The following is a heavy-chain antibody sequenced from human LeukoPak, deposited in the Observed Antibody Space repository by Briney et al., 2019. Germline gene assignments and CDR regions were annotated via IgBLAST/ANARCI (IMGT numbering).Heavy chain of an antibody. J-gene: IGHJ3*02. Sequence: GGSLRLSCAASGFTFSSYAMHWVRQAPGKGLEGVAVISYDGSNKYYADSVKGRFTISRDNSKNTLYLQMNSLRAEDTAVYYCARLRMYSSGWLDAFDIWGQGTMVTVSS. V-gene: IGHV3-30-3*01. CDR1: GFTFSSYA. CDR3: ARLRMYSSGWLDAFDI. D-gene: IGHD6-19*01. CDR2: ISYDGSNK.